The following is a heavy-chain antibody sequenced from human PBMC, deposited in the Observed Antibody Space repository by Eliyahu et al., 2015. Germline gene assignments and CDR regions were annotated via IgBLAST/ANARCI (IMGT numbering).Heavy chain of an antibody. D-gene: IGHD6-19*01. CDR1: XYTFTSYG. V-gene: IGHV1-18*01. CDR2: IRAYNGNT. CDR3: AREDWVGVAGREGGH. J-gene: IGHJ4*02. Sequence: QVQLVQSGAEVKKPGASXKVSCKASXYTFTSYGISWVRQGPGQGLEXXGWIRAYNGNTNYXQKLQGRVTMTTDTSTSTAYMELRSLRSDDTAVYYCAREDWVGVAGREGGHWGQGTLVTVSS.